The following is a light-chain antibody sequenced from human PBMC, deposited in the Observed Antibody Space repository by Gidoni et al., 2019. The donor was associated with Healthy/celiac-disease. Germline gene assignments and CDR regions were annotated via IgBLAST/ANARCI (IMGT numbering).Light chain of an antibody. CDR1: QSISSY. J-gene: IGKJ1*01. Sequence: DIQMTQYPSSLSASVGDRVTITCRASQSISSYLNWYQQKPGKAPKLLIYAASSLQSGVPSRFSGSGSGTDFTLTISSLQPEDFATYYCQQSYSTPGTFXQXTKVEIK. CDR3: QQSYSTPGT. CDR2: AAS. V-gene: IGKV1-39*01.